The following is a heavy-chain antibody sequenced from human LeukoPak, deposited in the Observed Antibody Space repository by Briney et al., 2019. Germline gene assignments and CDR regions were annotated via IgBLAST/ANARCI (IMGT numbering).Heavy chain of an antibody. V-gene: IGHV4-34*01. CDR1: GGSFSGYY. Sequence: PSETLSLTCAVYGGSFSGYYWSWIRQPPGKGLEWIGEINHSGSTNYNPSLKSRVTISVDTSKNQFSLKLSSVTAADTAVYYCARGVGEQQLVNEFDYWGQGTLVTVSA. CDR2: INHSGST. D-gene: IGHD6-13*01. J-gene: IGHJ4*02. CDR3: ARGVGEQQLVNEFDY.